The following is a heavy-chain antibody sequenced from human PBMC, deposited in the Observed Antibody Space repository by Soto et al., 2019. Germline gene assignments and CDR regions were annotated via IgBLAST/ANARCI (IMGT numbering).Heavy chain of an antibody. Sequence: EVQLVESGGGLVQPGGSLRLSCAASGFTVSSNYMNWVRQAPGKGLEWVSVIYSGGSTYYADSVKGRFTISRDNSKNTLYLQRNSLRAEDTAVYYCARSGAVAGSYDYWGQGTLVTVSS. V-gene: IGHV3-66*01. CDR2: IYSGGST. D-gene: IGHD6-19*01. CDR1: GFTVSSNY. CDR3: ARSGAVAGSYDY. J-gene: IGHJ4*02.